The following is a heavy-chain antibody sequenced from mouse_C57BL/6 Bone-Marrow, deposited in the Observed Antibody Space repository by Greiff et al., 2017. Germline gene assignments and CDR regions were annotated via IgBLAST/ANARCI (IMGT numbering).Heavy chain of an antibody. V-gene: IGHV1-43*01. CDR2: INPSTGGT. CDR3: GRERLRYYDMDY. D-gene: IGHD2-4*01. Sequence: EVQLQQSGPELVKPGASVKMSCKASGYSFTGSYMHWVKQSSEKSLEWIGEINPSTGGTSYNQKFKGKATFTVDKSSSTAYMQLNSLTSEYSAVYYCGRERLRYYDMDYWGQGTSVTVAA. J-gene: IGHJ4*01. CDR1: GYSFTGSY.